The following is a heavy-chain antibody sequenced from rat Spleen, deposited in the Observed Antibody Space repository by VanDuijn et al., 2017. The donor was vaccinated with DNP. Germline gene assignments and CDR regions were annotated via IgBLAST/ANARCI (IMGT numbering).Heavy chain of an antibody. D-gene: IGHD1-7*01. Sequence: EVQLVASGGGLVQPGRSLKLSCAASGFTFSNYDMAWVRQAPTKGLEWVASISTSGGSTYYRDSVKGRFTISRDNAKNTLYLQMNSLRSEDTATYYCARGSGTYYWYFDFWGQGTLVTVSS. J-gene: IGHJ3*01. CDR1: GFTFSNYD. CDR3: ARGSGTYYWYFDF. V-gene: IGHV5S13*01. CDR2: ISTSGGST.